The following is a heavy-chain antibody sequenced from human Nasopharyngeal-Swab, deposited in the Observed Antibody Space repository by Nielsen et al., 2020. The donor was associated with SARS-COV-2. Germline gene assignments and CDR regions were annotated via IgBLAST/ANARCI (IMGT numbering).Heavy chain of an antibody. CDR2: IYSGGSST. V-gene: IGHV3-23*03. D-gene: IGHD3-3*01. J-gene: IGHJ4*02. Sequence: ETLSLTCAASGFTFSSYAMSWVRQAPGKGLEWVSVIYSGGSSTYYADSVKGRFTISRDNSKNTLYLQMNSLRAEDTAVYYCAKGGEASQRFLEWLYYFDYWGQGTLVTVSS. CDR1: GFTFSSYA. CDR3: AKGGEASQRFLEWLYYFDY.